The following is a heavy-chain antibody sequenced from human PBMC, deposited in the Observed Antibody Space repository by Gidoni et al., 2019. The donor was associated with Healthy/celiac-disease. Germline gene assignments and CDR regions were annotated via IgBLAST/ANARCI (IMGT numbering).Heavy chain of an antibody. CDR3: ARGGGYYGSGSFDY. Sequence: QVQLVESGGGVVQPGRSMRLSCAASVFTFSSYAMHWVRQAPGKGWEWVAVISYDGSNKSSADSVKGRFTISRDNSKNTLYLQMNSLRAEDTAVYYCARGGGYYGSGSFDYWGQGTLVTVSS. D-gene: IGHD3-10*01. CDR1: VFTFSSYA. CDR2: ISYDGSNK. J-gene: IGHJ4*02. V-gene: IGHV3-30-3*01.